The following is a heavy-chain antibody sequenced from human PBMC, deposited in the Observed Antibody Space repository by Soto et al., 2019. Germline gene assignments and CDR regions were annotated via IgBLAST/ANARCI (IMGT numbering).Heavy chain of an antibody. CDR3: ARAGPMTTMTNFYFDY. V-gene: IGHV1-18*04. D-gene: IGHD4-17*01. Sequence: ASVKVSCKASGYTFTSYGISWVRQAPGQGLEWMGWISAYNGNTNYAQKLQGRVTMTTDTSTSTAYMELRSLRSDDTAVYYCARAGPMTTMTNFYFDYWGQGTLVTVSS. CDR1: GYTFTSYG. CDR2: ISAYNGNT. J-gene: IGHJ4*02.